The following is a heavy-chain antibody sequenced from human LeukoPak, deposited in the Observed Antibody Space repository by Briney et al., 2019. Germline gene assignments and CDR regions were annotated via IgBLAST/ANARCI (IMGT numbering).Heavy chain of an antibody. CDR3: ARVQSRWFGELLWAYYFDY. CDR2: INPNSGGT. D-gene: IGHD3-10*01. Sequence: ASVKVSCKASRYTFIDYYIHWVRQAPGQGLEWMGWINPNSGGTNYAQKFQGRVTMTRDTSISTAYMELSRLRSDDTAVYYCARVQSRWFGELLWAYYFDYWGQGTLVTVSS. V-gene: IGHV1-2*02. CDR1: RYTFIDYY. J-gene: IGHJ4*02.